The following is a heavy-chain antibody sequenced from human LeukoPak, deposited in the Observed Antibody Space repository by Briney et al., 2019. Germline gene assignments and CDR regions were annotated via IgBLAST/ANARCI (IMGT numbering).Heavy chain of an antibody. Sequence: SETVSLMWAVYGGSFSGYYWSWIRQPPGGGLEWIGEIDHSGSSNYNPSLKCRVTISVNTSNNQFSLKQSSVTATDTAVYYCARGLHVTYYDILTGCPLDYWGQGTLVTVSS. CDR2: IDHSGSS. D-gene: IGHD3-9*01. J-gene: IGHJ4*02. CDR3: ARGLHVTYYDILTGCPLDY. CDR1: GGSFSGYY. V-gene: IGHV4-34*01.